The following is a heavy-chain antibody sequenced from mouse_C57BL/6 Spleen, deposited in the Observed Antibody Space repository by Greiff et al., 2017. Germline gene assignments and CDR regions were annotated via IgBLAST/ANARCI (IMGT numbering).Heavy chain of an antibody. J-gene: IGHJ4*01. Sequence: DVMLVESEGGLVQPGSSMKLSCTASGFTFSDYYMAWVRQVPEKGLEWVANINYDGSSTYYLASLKSRFIISRDNAKNILYLQMSSLKSEETATYYCAREGYGSSWDAMDYWGQGTSVTVSS. CDR3: AREGYGSSWDAMDY. V-gene: IGHV5-16*01. D-gene: IGHD1-1*01. CDR2: INYDGSST. CDR1: GFTFSDYY.